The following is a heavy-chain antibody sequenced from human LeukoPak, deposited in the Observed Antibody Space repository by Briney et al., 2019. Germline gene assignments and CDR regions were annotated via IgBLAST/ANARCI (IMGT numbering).Heavy chain of an antibody. CDR1: GGSISSYY. J-gene: IGHJ3*02. CDR3: ARFPLSAYYDFWSGYADAFDI. D-gene: IGHD3-3*01. Sequence: PSETLSLTCTVSGGSISSYYWSWIRQPPGKGLEWIGYIYYSGSTNYNPSLKSRVTISVDTSKNQFSLKLSSVTAADTAVYYCARFPLSAYYDFWSGYADAFDIWGQGTMVTVSS. CDR2: IYYSGST. V-gene: IGHV4-59*01.